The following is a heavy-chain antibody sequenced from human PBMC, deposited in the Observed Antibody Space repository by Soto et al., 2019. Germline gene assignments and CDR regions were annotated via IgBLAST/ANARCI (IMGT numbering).Heavy chain of an antibody. CDR2: INHSGST. Sequence: PSETLSLTCAVYGGSFSGYYWSWIRQPPGKGLEWIGEINHSGSTNSNPSLKSRVTISVDTSKNQFSLKLSPVTAADTAVYYCARLVRGYCSSTSCYSLFYYYYGMDVWGQGTTVTVSS. V-gene: IGHV4-34*01. CDR3: ARLVRGYCSSTSCYSLFYYYYGMDV. D-gene: IGHD2-2*01. J-gene: IGHJ6*02. CDR1: GGSFSGYY.